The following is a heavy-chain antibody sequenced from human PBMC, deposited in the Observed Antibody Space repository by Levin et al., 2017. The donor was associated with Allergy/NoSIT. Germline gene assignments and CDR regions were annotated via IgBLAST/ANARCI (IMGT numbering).Heavy chain of an antibody. CDR2: IDHTGST. V-gene: IGHV4-34*01. D-gene: IGHD2-2*01. Sequence: SETLSLTCAVYGESFSGHYWSWIRQLPGKGLEWIGEIDHTGSTSYNPSLKSRTTISVDTSKNQFSLRLTSVTAADTAVYYCARGHYCSSTSCFRGLQYWGHGNLVTVSS. CDR3: ARGHYCSSTSCFRGLQY. CDR1: GESFSGHY. J-gene: IGHJ1*01.